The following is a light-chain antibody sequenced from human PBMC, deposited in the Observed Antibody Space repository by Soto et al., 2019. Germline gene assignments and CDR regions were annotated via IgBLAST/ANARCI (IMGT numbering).Light chain of an antibody. Sequence: ESVLTQSPGTLSLSPGERATLSCRASQSVSSAFFAWYQHKPAQAPRLLIYGVSSRATGIPDRFSGSWSGTDFAITISRLEPGDFVVYYCQQYSSLPHTFGQGTKLEVK. V-gene: IGKV3-20*01. J-gene: IGKJ2*01. CDR1: QSVSSAF. CDR2: GVS. CDR3: QQYSSLPHT.